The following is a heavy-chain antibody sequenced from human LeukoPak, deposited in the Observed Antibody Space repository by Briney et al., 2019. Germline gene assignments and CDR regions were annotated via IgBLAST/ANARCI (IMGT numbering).Heavy chain of an antibody. V-gene: IGHV1-18*01. CDR2: ISAYNGNT. D-gene: IGHD1-26*01. Sequence: RQAPGQGLEWMGWISAYNGNTNYAQKLQGRVTMTTDTSTSTAYMELRSLRSDDTAVYYCARVIGTPDYYYYGMDVWGQGTTVTVSS. J-gene: IGHJ6*02. CDR3: ARVIGTPDYYYYGMDV.